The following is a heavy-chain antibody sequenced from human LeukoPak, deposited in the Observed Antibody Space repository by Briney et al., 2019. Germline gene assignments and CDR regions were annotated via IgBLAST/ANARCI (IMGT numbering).Heavy chain of an antibody. Sequence: PGGSLRLSCATSGFTFSGSAIHWVRQASGKGLEWVANMNIDGSEKYYADSVKGRFSISRDNARNSVYLQMASLRVEDTAVYYCARDPVEWELLLDYWGQGTLVTVSS. CDR2: MNIDGSEK. V-gene: IGHV3-7*01. D-gene: IGHD1-26*01. CDR1: GFTFSGSA. J-gene: IGHJ4*02. CDR3: ARDPVEWELLLDY.